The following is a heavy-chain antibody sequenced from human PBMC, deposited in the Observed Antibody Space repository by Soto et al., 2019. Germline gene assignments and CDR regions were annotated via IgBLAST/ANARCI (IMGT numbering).Heavy chain of an antibody. CDR1: GYTFTSYG. D-gene: IGHD3-3*01. J-gene: IGHJ4*02. CDR3: ARQRHSYYDFSFPNFDY. V-gene: IGHV1-18*01. CDR2: INAQNGDT. Sequence: GASVKVSCKASGYTFTSYGFSWVRQAPGHGLEWMGWINAQNGDTNYAQKFQGRATLTTDTSTTTAYMELRNLRSDDTAVYYCARQRHSYYDFSFPNFDYWGQGALVTVSS.